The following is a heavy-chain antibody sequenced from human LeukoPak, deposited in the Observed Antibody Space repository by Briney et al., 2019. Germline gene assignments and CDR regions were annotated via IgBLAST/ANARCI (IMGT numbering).Heavy chain of an antibody. CDR2: IYYSGST. D-gene: IGHD3-3*01. V-gene: IGHV4-59*01. Sequence: SETLSLTCTVSGGSISSYYWSWIRQPPGKGLEWIGYIYYSGSTNYNPSLKSRVTISVDTSKNQFSLKLSSVTAADTAVYYCARALRFLEWLPHYWGQGTLVTVSS. CDR3: ARALRFLEWLPHY. CDR1: GGSISSYY. J-gene: IGHJ4*02.